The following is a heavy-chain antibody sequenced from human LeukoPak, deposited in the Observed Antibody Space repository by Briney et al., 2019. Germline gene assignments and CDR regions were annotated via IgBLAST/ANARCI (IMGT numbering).Heavy chain of an antibody. Sequence: ASVKVSCKASGYTFTGYYMHWVRQAPGQGLEWMGWINPNSGGTNYAQKFQGRVTMTRDTSISTAYMELSRLRSDDTAVFFCARAGSSSRWVNDYWGQGTLVTVSS. CDR2: INPNSGGT. D-gene: IGHD6-13*01. V-gene: IGHV1-2*02. J-gene: IGHJ4*02. CDR3: ARAGSSSRWVNDY. CDR1: GYTFTGYY.